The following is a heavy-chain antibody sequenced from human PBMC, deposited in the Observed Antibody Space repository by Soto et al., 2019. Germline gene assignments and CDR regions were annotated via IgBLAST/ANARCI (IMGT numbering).Heavy chain of an antibody. CDR2: ISAYNGNT. CDR3: ATDNIQHAYYYYGMDV. CDR1: GYTFTSYG. V-gene: IGHV1-18*01. Sequence: GASVKVSSKASGYTFTSYGISWVRQAPGQGLEWMGWISAYNGNTNYAQKLQGRVTMTTDTSTSTAYMELRSLRSDDTAVYYCATDNIQHAYYYYGMDVWGQGTTVTVSS. J-gene: IGHJ6*02.